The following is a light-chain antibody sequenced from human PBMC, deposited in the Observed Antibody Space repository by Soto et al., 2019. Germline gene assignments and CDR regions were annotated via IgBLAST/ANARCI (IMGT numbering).Light chain of an antibody. Sequence: EIVMTQSTATLSVSPGEKATLSCRASQSVSNNLAWYQQKPGQAPRLLIYFASTRATGIPARFSGSGSGTEFTRTSSSLQSEYVAVYYCQQYNKWHLTFGGGTKVETK. CDR1: QSVSNN. CDR2: FAS. CDR3: QQYNKWHLT. J-gene: IGKJ4*01. V-gene: IGKV3-15*01.